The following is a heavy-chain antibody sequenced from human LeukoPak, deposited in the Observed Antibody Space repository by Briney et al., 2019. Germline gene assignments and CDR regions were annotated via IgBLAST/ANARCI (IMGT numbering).Heavy chain of an antibody. CDR2: IYYSGST. CDR1: GGSISSGGYY. V-gene: IGHV4-31*03. CDR3: ARSGEYYYYYYGMDV. D-gene: IGHD3-10*01. J-gene: IGHJ6*04. Sequence: PSQTLSLTCTVSGGSISSGGYYWSWIRQHPGKGLERIGYIYYSGSTYYNPSLKSRVTISVDTSKNQFSLKLSSVTAADTAVYYCARSGEYYYYYYGMDVWGKGTTVTVSS.